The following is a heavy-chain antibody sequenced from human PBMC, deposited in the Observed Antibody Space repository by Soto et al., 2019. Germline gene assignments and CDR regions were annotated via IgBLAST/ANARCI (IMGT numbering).Heavy chain of an antibody. J-gene: IGHJ4*02. V-gene: IGHV1-18*04. CDR2: ISAYSGNT. D-gene: IGHD3-22*01. CDR1: GYTFTSYG. Sequence: ASVKVSCKASGYTFTSYGISWVRQAPGQGLEWMGWISAYSGNTNYAQKLQGRVTMTTDTSTSTAYMELRSLRSDDTAGYYCARDSSLYYYDSSGYIPFDYWGQGTLVTVSS. CDR3: ARDSSLYYYDSSGYIPFDY.